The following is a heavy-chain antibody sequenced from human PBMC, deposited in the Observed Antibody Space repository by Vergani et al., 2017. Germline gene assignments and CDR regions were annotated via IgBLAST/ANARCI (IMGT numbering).Heavy chain of an antibody. D-gene: IGHD3-22*01. J-gene: IGHJ4*02. Sequence: EVQLVESGGELVQPGRPLRLSCTASGFTFGDDAISWFRQAPGKGLEWVSTISSDGGSTYYADSVKGRFTISRDNSKNTLSLQMNSLTAEDTAIYYCAGPQGTSAYYYGGFDYWGQGILVTVSS. V-gene: IGHV3-23*04. CDR2: ISSDGGST. CDR3: AGPQGTSAYYYGGFDY. CDR1: GFTFGDDA.